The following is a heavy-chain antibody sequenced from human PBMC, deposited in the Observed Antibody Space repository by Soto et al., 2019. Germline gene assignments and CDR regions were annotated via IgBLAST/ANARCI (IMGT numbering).Heavy chain of an antibody. CDR1: GFTFDDYA. CDR3: ASQRTSIAARGDYYGMDV. J-gene: IGHJ6*02. Sequence: EVQLVESGGGLVQPGRSLRLSCAASGFTFDDYAMHWVRQAPGKGLEWVSGISWNSGSIGYADSVKGRFTISRDNAKNSLYLQMNSLRAEDTAVYYCASQRTSIAARGDYYGMDVWGQGTTVTVSS. CDR2: ISWNSGSI. V-gene: IGHV3-9*01. D-gene: IGHD6-6*01.